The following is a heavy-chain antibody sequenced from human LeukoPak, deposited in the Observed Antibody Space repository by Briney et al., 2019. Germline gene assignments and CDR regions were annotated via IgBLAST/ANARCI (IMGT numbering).Heavy chain of an antibody. J-gene: IGHJ4*02. CDR1: GYTFTAHF. CDR2: IIPIFGTA. V-gene: IGHV1-69*05. CDR3: ARLRYYDSSGWPRYFDY. Sequence: ASVQVSCKASGYTFTAHFIHWVRQAPGQGLEWMGGIIPIFGTANYAQKFQGRVTITTDESTSTAYMELSSLRSEDTAVYYCARLRYYDSSGWPRYFDYWGQGTLVTVSS. D-gene: IGHD3-22*01.